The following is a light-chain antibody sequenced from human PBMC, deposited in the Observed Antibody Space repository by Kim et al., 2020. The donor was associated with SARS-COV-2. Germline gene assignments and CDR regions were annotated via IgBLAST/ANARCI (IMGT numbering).Light chain of an antibody. CDR3: QVWDSSSDHYV. Sequence: GGRATISCGGNNIESENVNGDRERTGQAPVLVLYSDGERPSGIPDRISGSNSRNTATLAISRVEAEDEADYYCQVWDSSSDHYVFGTGTKVTVL. CDR1: NIESEN. V-gene: IGLV3-21*04. J-gene: IGLJ1*01. CDR2: SDG.